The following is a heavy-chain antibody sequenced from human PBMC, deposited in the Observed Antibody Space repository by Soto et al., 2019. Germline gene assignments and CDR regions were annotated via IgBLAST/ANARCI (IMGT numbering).Heavy chain of an antibody. CDR2: IIPIFGTA. J-gene: IGHJ3*02. Sequence: QVQLVQSGAEVKKPGSSVKVSCKASGGTFSSYAISWVRQAPGQGLEWMGGIIPIFGTANYAQKFQGRVTITADESTSTAYMELSSLGSEDTAVYYCARNLYDYVWGSYRYGAFDIWGQGTMVTVSS. CDR1: GGTFSSYA. V-gene: IGHV1-69*01. D-gene: IGHD3-16*02. CDR3: ARNLYDYVWGSYRYGAFDI.